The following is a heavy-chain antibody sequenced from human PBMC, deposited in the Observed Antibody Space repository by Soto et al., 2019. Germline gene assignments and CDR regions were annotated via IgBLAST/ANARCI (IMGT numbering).Heavy chain of an antibody. Sequence: QVQLVESGGGVVQPGRSLRLSCAASGFTFNKYAMDWVRQAPGKGLEWVAVIAYDARSNDYSDSVKGRFTISRDNSKNTLYLQMNSLRTEDTAIYYCARPLEWFGDDAFDLWGQGTMVTVSS. CDR1: GFTFNKYA. CDR2: IAYDARSN. D-gene: IGHD3-3*01. V-gene: IGHV3-30-3*01. J-gene: IGHJ3*01. CDR3: ARPLEWFGDDAFDL.